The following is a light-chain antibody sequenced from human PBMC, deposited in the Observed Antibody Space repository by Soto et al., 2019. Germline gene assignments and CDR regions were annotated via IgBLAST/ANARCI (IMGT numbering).Light chain of an antibody. J-gene: IGKJ1*01. CDR2: DAS. CDR1: QDISSF. CDR3: QQYDSFSVT. Sequence: DIQMTQSPPSLSASVGDRVTITCQASQDISSFLNWYQQKPGKAPKLLIYDASNLETGVPSRFSGSGSGTDFTFTISSLQPEDIATYYCQQYDSFSVTFGQGTKVEIK. V-gene: IGKV1-33*01.